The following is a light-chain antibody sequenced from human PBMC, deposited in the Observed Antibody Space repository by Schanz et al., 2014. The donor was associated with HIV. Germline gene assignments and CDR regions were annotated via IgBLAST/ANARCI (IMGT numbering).Light chain of an antibody. CDR3: KQSNAFPYT. Sequence: DIQMTQSPSTLSAFVGDRVTITCRASQYISSWLAWYQQKPGKAPELLIYESSTLQSGVPSRFSGSGSGTEFTLTINSLQPDDFATYYCKQSNAFPYTFGQGTKLEIK. CDR2: ESS. V-gene: IGKV1-5*03. CDR1: QYISSW. J-gene: IGKJ2*01.